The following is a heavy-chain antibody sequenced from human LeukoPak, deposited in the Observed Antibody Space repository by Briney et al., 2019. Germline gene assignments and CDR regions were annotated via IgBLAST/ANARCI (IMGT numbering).Heavy chain of an antibody. CDR2: ISSGGTYE. Sequence: PGGSLRLSCAASGFTFSNYAMHWVRQAPGKGLEWVSLISSGGTYEYYADSVKGRFTISRDNSKNTLYLQLNSLRAEDTAAYYCARDSTYYYDSGSSGPHYFDNWGQGTLVTVSS. CDR3: ARDSTYYYDSGSSGPHYFDN. D-gene: IGHD3-10*01. V-gene: IGHV3-30*01. J-gene: IGHJ4*02. CDR1: GFTFSNYA.